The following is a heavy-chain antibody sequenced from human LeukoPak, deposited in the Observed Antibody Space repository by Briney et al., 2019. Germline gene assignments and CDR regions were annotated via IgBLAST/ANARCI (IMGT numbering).Heavy chain of an antibody. V-gene: IGHV1-69*13. CDR1: GGTFSSYA. J-gene: IGHJ6*03. Sequence: ASVKVSCKASGGTFSSYAISWVRQAPGQGLEWMGGIIPIFGTANYAQKFQGRVTITADESTSTAYMELSSLRSEDTAVYYCASALLPPYYYYMDVWGKGTTVTISS. D-gene: IGHD2-15*01. CDR2: IIPIFGTA. CDR3: ASALLPPYYYYMDV.